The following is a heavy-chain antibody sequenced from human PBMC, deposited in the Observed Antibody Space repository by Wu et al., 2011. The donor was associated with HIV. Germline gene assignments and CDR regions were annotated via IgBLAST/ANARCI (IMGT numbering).Heavy chain of an antibody. CDR2: IIPIFGTT. CDR1: GGTFSSYA. D-gene: IGHD1-1*01. Sequence: QVQLVQSGAEVKKPGSSVKVSCKASGGTFSSYAISWVRQAPGQGLEWMGGIIPIFGTTNYAQKFQGRVTITADKSTSTAYMDLSSLKSEDTAVYYCARDHWNDRYYXYYYYMDVWGKGPRSPSP. V-gene: IGHV1-69*14. CDR3: ARDHWNDRYYXYYYYMDV. J-gene: IGHJ6*03.